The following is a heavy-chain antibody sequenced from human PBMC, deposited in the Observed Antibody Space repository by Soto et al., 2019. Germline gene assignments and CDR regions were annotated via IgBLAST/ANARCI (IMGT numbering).Heavy chain of an antibody. CDR2: IDPSDSYT. CDR1: GYSFTSYW. V-gene: IGHV5-10-1*01. D-gene: IGHD3-10*01. J-gene: IGHJ6*02. Sequence: GESLKISCKGSGYSFTSYWISWVRQMPGKGLEWMGRIDPSDSYTNYSPSFQGHVTISADKSISTAYLQWSSLKASDTAMYYCARHESGSGSLIDYYYYGMDVWGQGTTVTVSS. CDR3: ARHESGSGSLIDYYYYGMDV.